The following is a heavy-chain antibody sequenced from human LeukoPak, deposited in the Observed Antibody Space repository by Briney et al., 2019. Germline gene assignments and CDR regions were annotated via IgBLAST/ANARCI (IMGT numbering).Heavy chain of an antibody. CDR1: GFTFSSYA. J-gene: IGHJ4*02. V-gene: IGHV3-23*01. Sequence: GGSLRLSCAASGFTFSSYAMSWVRQAPGKGLEWVADISGGGGGTYYVDSVKGRFTISRDNSKNTLYLQMDSLRAEDTAVYYCAKDIRAVTGSIDDWVQGTLVTVSS. D-gene: IGHD4-17*01. CDR3: AKDIRAVTGSIDD. CDR2: ISGGGGGT.